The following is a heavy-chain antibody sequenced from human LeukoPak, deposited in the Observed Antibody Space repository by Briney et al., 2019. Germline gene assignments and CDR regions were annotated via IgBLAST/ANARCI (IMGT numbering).Heavy chain of an antibody. CDR1: GYTFTSYD. D-gene: IGHD6-19*01. CDR3: ARGLSSIRYSSEGLDY. Sequence: ASVKVSCKASGYTFTSYDINWVRQATGQGLEWMGWMNPNSGNTGYAQKFRGRVTMTRNTSISTAYMELSSLRSEDTAVYYCARGLSSIRYSSEGLDYWGQGTLVTVSS. CDR2: MNPNSGNT. V-gene: IGHV1-8*01. J-gene: IGHJ4*02.